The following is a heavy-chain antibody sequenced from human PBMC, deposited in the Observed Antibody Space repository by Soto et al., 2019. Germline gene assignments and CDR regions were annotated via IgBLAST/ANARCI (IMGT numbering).Heavy chain of an antibody. D-gene: IGHD2-2*01. CDR2: IIPISGTA. CDR1: GVRLRSYA. J-gene: IGHJ6*02. CDR3: ARSHGSSTSLEIYYYYYYGMAV. V-gene: IGHV1-69*13. Sequence: ASVELTCKACGVRLRSYASSWVRQAPGQRLEWMGGIIPISGTANYAQKFQGRVTITADDSTSTAYMELSSLRSEDTAVYYCARSHGSSTSLEIYYYYYYGMAVRGQGTTVTVSS.